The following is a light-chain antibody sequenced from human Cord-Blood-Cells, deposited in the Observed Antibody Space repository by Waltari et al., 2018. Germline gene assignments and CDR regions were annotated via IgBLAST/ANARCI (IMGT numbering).Light chain of an antibody. CDR2: DVS. V-gene: IGLV2-14*01. Sequence: QSALTQPASVSGSPRQSITISCTGTSSDVGGYNYVSWYQQHPGKAPKLMIYDVSNRPSGVSNRFSVSKSGNTASLTISGLQAEDEADYYCSSYTSSSTRVFGGGTKLTVL. CDR1: SSDVGGYNY. CDR3: SSYTSSSTRV. J-gene: IGLJ3*02.